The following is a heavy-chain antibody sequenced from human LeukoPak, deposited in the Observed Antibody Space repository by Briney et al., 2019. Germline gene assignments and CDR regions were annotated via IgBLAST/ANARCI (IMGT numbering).Heavy chain of an antibody. Sequence: PSETLSLTCAVYGGSFSGYYWSWIRQPPGKGLEWIGEINHSGSANYNPSLKGRVTISVDTSKNQFSLKLSSVTAADTAVYYCARVTPGVTIFGVVIPPPDYWGQGTLVTVSS. J-gene: IGHJ4*02. V-gene: IGHV4-34*01. CDR2: INHSGSA. D-gene: IGHD3-3*01. CDR1: GGSFSGYY. CDR3: ARVTPGVTIFGVVIPPPDY.